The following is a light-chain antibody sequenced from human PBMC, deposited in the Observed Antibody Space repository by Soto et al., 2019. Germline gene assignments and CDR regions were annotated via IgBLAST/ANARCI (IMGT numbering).Light chain of an antibody. CDR1: QSVRSN. CDR2: DTS. CDR3: QQRHNWPIT. V-gene: IGKV3-11*01. J-gene: IGKJ5*01. Sequence: EVVMTQSPATLSVSPGERVTLSFSASQSVRSNLAWYQQKPGQPPRLLIYDTSNRATGIPARFSGSGSGTDFTLTISGLEPADLGVYYCQQRHNWPITFGQGTRLEIK.